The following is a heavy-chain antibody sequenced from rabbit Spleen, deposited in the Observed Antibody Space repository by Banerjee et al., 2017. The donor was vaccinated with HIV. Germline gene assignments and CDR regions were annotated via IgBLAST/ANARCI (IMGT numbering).Heavy chain of an antibody. CDR2: IWASSGST. V-gene: IGHV1S40*01. CDR1: GIDFSTNYY. CDR3: ARDYVSNSDYTFNL. J-gene: IGHJ4*01. Sequence: QSLEESGGDLVKPGASLTLTCTASGIDFSTNYYMCWVRQAPGKGLEWIACIWASSGSTYYASWAKGRFTISKTSSTTVTLQMTSLTAADTATYFCARDYVSNSDYTFNLWGPGTLVTVS. D-gene: IGHD8-1*01.